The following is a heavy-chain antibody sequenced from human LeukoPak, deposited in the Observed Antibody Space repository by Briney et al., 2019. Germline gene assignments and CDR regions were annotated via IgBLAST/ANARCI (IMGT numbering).Heavy chain of an antibody. D-gene: IGHD6-6*01. CDR1: GGSISSGDDY. V-gene: IGHV4-30-4*01. Sequence: NPSETLSLTCTVSGGSISSGDDYWSWIRQPPGKGLEWIGYIYYSGSTYYNPSLKSRVTISVDTSKNQFSLKLSSVTAADTAVYYCARAKQLVRYRGSSNWFDPWGQGTLVTVSS. J-gene: IGHJ5*02. CDR3: ARAKQLVRYRGSSNWFDP. CDR2: IYYSGST.